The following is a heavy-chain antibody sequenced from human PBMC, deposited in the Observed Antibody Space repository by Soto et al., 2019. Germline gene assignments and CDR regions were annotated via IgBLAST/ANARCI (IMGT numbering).Heavy chain of an antibody. CDR2: ISYDGSNK. CDR3: ARDHDFWSGYYPHDAFDI. V-gene: IGHV3-30*04. CDR1: GFTFSSYA. J-gene: IGHJ3*02. D-gene: IGHD3-3*01. Sequence: GSLRLSCAASGFTFSSYAMHWVRQAPGKGLEWVAVISYDGSNKYYADSVKGRFTISRDNSKNTLYLQMNSLRAEDTAVYYCARDHDFWSGYYPHDAFDIWGQGTMVTVSS.